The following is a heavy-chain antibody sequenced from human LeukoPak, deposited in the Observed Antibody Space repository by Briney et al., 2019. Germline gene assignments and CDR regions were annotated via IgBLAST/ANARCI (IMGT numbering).Heavy chain of an antibody. D-gene: IGHD3-10*01. CDR3: ARDPLSGTPVGDFDY. CDR2: IYYSGST. V-gene: IGHV4-39*07. J-gene: IGHJ4*02. CDR1: GGSISSSSYY. Sequence: PSETLSLTCTVSGGSISSSSYYWGWIRQPPGKGLEWIGSIYYSGSTYYNPSLKSRVTISVDTSKNQFSLKLSSVTAADTAVYYCARDPLSGTPVGDFDYWGQGTLVTVSS.